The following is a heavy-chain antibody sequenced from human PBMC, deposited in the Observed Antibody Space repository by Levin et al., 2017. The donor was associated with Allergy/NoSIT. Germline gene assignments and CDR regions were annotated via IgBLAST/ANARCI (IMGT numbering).Heavy chain of an antibody. D-gene: IGHD2-15*01. CDR2: ISSSSSYI. Sequence: SSETLSLTCAASGFTFSDYTMNWVRQAPGKGLEWVSSISSSSSYIYYADSVKGRFTISRDNAKNSLYLQMNSLRAEDTAVYFCARDFYLGYCSGGSCYYIDHWGQGTLVTVSS. V-gene: IGHV3-21*01. J-gene: IGHJ4*02. CDR1: GFTFSDYT. CDR3: ARDFYLGYCSGGSCYYIDH.